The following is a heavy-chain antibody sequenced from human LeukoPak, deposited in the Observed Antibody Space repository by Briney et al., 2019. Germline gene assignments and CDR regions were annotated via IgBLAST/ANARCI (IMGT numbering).Heavy chain of an antibody. CDR3: ARDPRGPIGYDSSARDTFDY. J-gene: IGHJ4*02. CDR1: GFTFSTYA. V-gene: IGHV3-23*01. D-gene: IGHD3-22*01. Sequence: PGGSLRLSCVASGFTFSTYAMGWVRQVPGKGLEWVSSVSESGGSTYYADSVKGRFTISRDNSKNTLYLQMRSLRAEDTAVYYCARDPRGPIGYDSSARDTFDYWGQGTLVTVSS. CDR2: VSESGGST.